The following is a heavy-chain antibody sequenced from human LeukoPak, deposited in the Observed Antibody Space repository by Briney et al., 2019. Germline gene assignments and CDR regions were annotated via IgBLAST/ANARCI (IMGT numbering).Heavy chain of an antibody. D-gene: IGHD6-6*01. CDR3: ATTSNFYSSSSDY. CDR1: GGTFSSYA. V-gene: IGHV1-69*11. Sequence: ASVKVSCKASGGTFSSYAISWVRQAPGQGLEWMGRIIPILGTANYAQKFQGKVTITADESTSTAYMELSSLRSEDTAVYYCATTSNFYSSSSDYWGQGTLVTVSS. CDR2: IIPILGTA. J-gene: IGHJ4*02.